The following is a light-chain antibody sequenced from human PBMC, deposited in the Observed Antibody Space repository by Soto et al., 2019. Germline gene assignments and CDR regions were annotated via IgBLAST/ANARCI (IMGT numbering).Light chain of an antibody. V-gene: IGKV3-15*01. Sequence: EIVMTQSPATLSVSPGERATLSCRASQSVSRNLAWYQQKPGQAPRLLIFGASTRATGIPDRFSGSGSGTEFTLTISSLQSEDFAVYCRQQYNNLPPETFGQGTK. CDR3: QQYNNLPPET. CDR1: QSVSRN. CDR2: GAS. J-gene: IGKJ1*01.